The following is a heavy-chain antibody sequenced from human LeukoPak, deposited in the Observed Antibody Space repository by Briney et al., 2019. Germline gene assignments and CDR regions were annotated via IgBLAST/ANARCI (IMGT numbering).Heavy chain of an antibody. V-gene: IGHV3-21*01. CDR3: ARVGYCSSTSCSHRPFDY. J-gene: IGHJ4*02. D-gene: IGHD2-2*01. CDR2: IDPSSTYI. Sequence: GGSLRLSCAASGFTFRSYSMNWVRQAPGKGLEWVSAIDPSSTYIYYADSVKGRFTISRDNAENSLYLQMNSLRAEDTAIYYCARVGYCSSTSCSHRPFDYWGQGTLVTVSS. CDR1: GFTFRSYS.